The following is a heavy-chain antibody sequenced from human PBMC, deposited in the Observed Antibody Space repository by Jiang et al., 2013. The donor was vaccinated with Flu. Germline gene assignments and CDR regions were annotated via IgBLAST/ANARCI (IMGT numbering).Heavy chain of an antibody. CDR3: ARVPYCSSTSCYGGYWYFDL. D-gene: IGHD2-2*01. CDR1: GSISSSSYY. CDR2: SIIVGAP. Sequence: GSISSSSYYWGWIRQPPGRGWSGLGVSIIVGAPTTTRPSKSRVTISVDTSKNQFSLKLSSVTAADTAVYYCARVPYCSSTSCYGGYWYFDLWGRGTLVTVSS. J-gene: IGHJ2*01. V-gene: IGHV4-39*07.